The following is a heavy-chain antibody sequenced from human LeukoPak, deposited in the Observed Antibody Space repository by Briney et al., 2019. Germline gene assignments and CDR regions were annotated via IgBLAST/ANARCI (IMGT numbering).Heavy chain of an antibody. CDR1: GFTFSSYS. J-gene: IGHJ3*02. D-gene: IGHD3-10*01. V-gene: IGHV3-21*01. Sequence: PGGSLRLSCAASGFTFSSYSMNWVRQAPGKGLEWVSSISSSSSYIYYADSVKGRFTISRDNAKNSLDLQMNSLRAEDTALYYCARDRRSSGDVVDAFDIWGQGTMVTVSS. CDR2: ISSSSSYI. CDR3: ARDRRSSGDVVDAFDI.